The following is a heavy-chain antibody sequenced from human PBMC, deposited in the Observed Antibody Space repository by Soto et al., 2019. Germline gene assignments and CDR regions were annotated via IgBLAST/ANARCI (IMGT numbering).Heavy chain of an antibody. J-gene: IGHJ3*02. CDR3: AKGLYDSSGYYDSPPGHDPFAI. CDR1: GYTLTELS. CDR2: FDPEDGET. Sequence: GASVKVSCKVSGYTLTELSMHWVRQAPGKGLEWMGGFDPEDGETIYAQKFQGRVTMTEDTSTDTAYMELSSLRSEDTAVYYCAKGLYDSSGYYDSPPGHDPFAIWGQGTMVTVSS. D-gene: IGHD3-22*01. V-gene: IGHV1-24*01.